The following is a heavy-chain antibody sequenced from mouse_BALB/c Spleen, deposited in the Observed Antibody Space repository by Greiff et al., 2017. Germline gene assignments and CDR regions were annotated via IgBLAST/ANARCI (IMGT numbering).Heavy chain of an antibody. Sequence: VQLKQSGAELVRPGVSVKISCKGSGYTFTDYAMHWVKQSHAKSLEWIGVISTYYGDASYNQKFKGKATMTVDKSSSTAYMELARLTSEDSAIYYCARWEVRYAMDYWGQGTSVTVSS. CDR1: GYTFTDYA. D-gene: IGHD2-14*01. CDR3: ARWEVRYAMDY. CDR2: ISTYYGDA. J-gene: IGHJ4*01. V-gene: IGHV1S137*01.